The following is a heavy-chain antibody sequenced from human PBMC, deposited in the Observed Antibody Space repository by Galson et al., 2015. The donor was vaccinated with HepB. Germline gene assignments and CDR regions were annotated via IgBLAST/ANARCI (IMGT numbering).Heavy chain of an antibody. D-gene: IGHD1-26*01. CDR1: GFNFSSYA. CDR3: AREGAPNDYYYYGMDV. V-gene: IGHV3-30-3*01. Sequence: SLRLSCAASGFNFSSYAMHWVRQAPGKGLEWVAVISYDGSNKYYADSVKGRFTISRDNSKNTLYLQMNSLRAEDTAVYYCAREGAPNDYYYYGMDVWGQGTTVTVSS. CDR2: ISYDGSNK. J-gene: IGHJ6*02.